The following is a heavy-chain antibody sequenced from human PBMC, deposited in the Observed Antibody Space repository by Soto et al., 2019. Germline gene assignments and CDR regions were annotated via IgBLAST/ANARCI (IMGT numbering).Heavy chain of an antibody. CDR2: ISYDGSNK. D-gene: IGHD3-10*01. CDR1: GFTFSSYG. Sequence: QVQLVESGGGVVQPGRSLRLSCAASGFTFSSYGMHWVRQAPGKGLEWVAVISYDGSNKYYADSVKGRFTISRDNSKNTLYLQMNSLRAEDTAVYYCANEGPSGGMDVWGQGTTVTVSS. J-gene: IGHJ6*02. CDR3: ANEGPSGGMDV. V-gene: IGHV3-30*18.